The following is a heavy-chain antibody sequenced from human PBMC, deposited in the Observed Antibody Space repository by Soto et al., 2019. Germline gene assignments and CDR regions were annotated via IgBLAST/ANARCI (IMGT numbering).Heavy chain of an antibody. CDR3: ARGDYGAGEIFDY. J-gene: IGHJ4*02. D-gene: IGHD3-10*01. CDR1: GFTFRSYW. Sequence: GGSLRLSCACSGFTFRSYWMSWVRQAPGKGLEWVANIKQDGSEKNYVDSVKGRFTISRDNAKNSLYLQMNSLRAEDTDVYYCARGDYGAGEIFDYWGQGTLVTVSS. CDR2: IKQDGSEK. V-gene: IGHV3-7*03.